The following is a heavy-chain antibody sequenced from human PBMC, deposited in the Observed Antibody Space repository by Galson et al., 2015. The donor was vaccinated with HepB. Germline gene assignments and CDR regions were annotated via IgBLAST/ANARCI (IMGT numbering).Heavy chain of an antibody. CDR3: ARGPRIRLRFQPIDY. CDR1: GFTFSGSA. CDR2: IKQDGSEK. J-gene: IGHJ4*02. V-gene: IGHV3-7*03. D-gene: IGHD5-12*01. Sequence: SLRLSCAASGFTFSGSAMHWVRQAPGKGLEWVANIKQDGSEKYYVDSVKGRFTISRDNAKNSLYLQMNSLRAEDTAVYYCARGPRIRLRFQPIDYWGQGTLVTVSS.